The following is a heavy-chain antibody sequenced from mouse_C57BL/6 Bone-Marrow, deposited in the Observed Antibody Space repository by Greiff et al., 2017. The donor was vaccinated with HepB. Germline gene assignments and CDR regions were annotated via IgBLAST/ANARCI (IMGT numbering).Heavy chain of an antibody. CDR2: ISSGGSYT. CDR3: ASRQLRLEAY. Sequence: EVQGVESWGDLVKSGGALKLSCVASGFTVSGYGMSWVRQTPDKRLEWVATISSGGSYTYYPDSVKGRFTISRDNAKNTLYLQMSSLKSEDTAMYYCASRQLRLEAYWGQGTLVTVSA. CDR1: GFTVSGYG. J-gene: IGHJ3*01. V-gene: IGHV5-6*01. D-gene: IGHD3-2*02.